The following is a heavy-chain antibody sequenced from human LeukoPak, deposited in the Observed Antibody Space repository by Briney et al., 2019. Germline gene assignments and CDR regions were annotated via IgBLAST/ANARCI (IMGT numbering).Heavy chain of an antibody. J-gene: IGHJ4*02. D-gene: IGHD3-9*01. CDR2: ISGSGGST. V-gene: IGHV3-23*01. CDR3: AKDGAYYDILTGYYDERLD. Sequence: PGGSLRLSCAASGFTFSSYAMSWVRQAPGKGLEWVSAISGSGGSTYYADSVKGRFTISRDNSKNTLYLQMNSLRAEDTAVYYCAKDGAYYDILTGYYDERLDSGQGTLVTVSS. CDR1: GFTFSSYA.